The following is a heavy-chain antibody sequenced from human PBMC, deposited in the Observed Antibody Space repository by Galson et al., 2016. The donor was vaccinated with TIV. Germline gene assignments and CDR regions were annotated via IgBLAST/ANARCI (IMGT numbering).Heavy chain of an antibody. CDR3: AREIYMEGTLPLHWYFYL. Sequence: SLRLSCAASGFTVSSNYMSWVRQAPGKGLEWVSVVSAGDITYYTDSVKGRFTISRDNSKKTLYLQMNSLRGEDTAVYYCAREIYMEGTLPLHWYFYLWGGGTLVTVSS. J-gene: IGHJ2*01. V-gene: IGHV3-66*01. CDR2: VSAGDIT. D-gene: IGHD3-10*01. CDR1: GFTVSSNY.